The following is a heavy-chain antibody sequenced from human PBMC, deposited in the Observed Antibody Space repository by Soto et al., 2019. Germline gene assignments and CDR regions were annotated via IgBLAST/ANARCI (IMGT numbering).Heavy chain of an antibody. CDR2: ISYNGSNK. J-gene: IGHJ6*02. CDR1: GFTFSSYA. V-gene: IGHV3-30*04. CDR3: ANNHQYYDLESPNYYYGMDV. D-gene: IGHD3-3*01. Sequence: GGSLRLSCAASGFTFSSYAMHWVRQAPGKGLEWVAVISYNGSNKYYADSVKGRFTISRDNSKNTLYLQMNSLRAEDTAVYYCANNHQYYDLESPNYYYGMDVWGQGTTVTVSS.